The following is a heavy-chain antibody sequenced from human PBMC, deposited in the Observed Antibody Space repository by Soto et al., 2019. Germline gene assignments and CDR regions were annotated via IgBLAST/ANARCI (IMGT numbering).Heavy chain of an antibody. V-gene: IGHV3-23*01. CDR1: GFTLSSYG. D-gene: IGHD3-10*01. CDR3: AKGAYNHGSGSYCPFDY. Sequence: EVKMLESGGGLVQPGGSLRLSCAASGFTLSSYGMSWVRQAPGKGLEWVSAISGSGGSTYYADSVKGRFTISKDNSKNTPYQKMNSLRAEDTAVYYCAKGAYNHGSGSYCPFDYWGQGTLVTVSS. CDR2: ISGSGGST. J-gene: IGHJ4*02.